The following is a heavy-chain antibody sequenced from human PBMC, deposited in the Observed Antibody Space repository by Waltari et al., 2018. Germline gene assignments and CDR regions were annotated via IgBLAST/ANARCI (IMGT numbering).Heavy chain of an antibody. Sequence: QVQLVQSGAEVKPPGASVRISCEASGFTFSTYHIHRVRQAPGQGLQWRGIINPSNGNTSNTKLFKDRFTITKDTATGKVYMDLNSLRSDDTAVYYCARELFRSGFYPIDHWGQGTLVIVSS. CDR3: ARELFRSGFYPIDH. D-gene: IGHD6-19*01. CDR1: GFTFSTYH. V-gene: IGHV1-46*01. J-gene: IGHJ4*02. CDR2: INPSNGNT.